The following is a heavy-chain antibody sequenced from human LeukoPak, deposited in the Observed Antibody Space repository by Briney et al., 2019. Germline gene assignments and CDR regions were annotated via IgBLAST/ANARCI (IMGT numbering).Heavy chain of an antibody. V-gene: IGHV3-11*01. Sequence: GGSLRLSCAASGFTFSDYYMSWIRQAPGKGLEWVSYISSSGSTIYYADSVKGRFTISRDNAKNTLYLQMNSLRAEDTAVYYCAKIISILHTYYDFWGQGTLVTVSS. CDR1: GFTFSDYY. D-gene: IGHD3-3*01. CDR2: ISSSGSTI. J-gene: IGHJ4*02. CDR3: AKIISILHTYYDF.